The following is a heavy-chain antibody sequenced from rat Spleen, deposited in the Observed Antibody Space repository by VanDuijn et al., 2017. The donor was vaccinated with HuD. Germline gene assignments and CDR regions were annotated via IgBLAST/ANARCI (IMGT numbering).Heavy chain of an antibody. CDR1: GFIFSNYG. CDR2: VSPSGAST. CDR3: TTDLNSPFDY. V-gene: IGHV5-27*01. J-gene: IGHJ2*01. D-gene: IGHD4-3*01. Sequence: EVQLVESGGGLVQPGRSMKLSCAASGFIFSNYGMAWVRQAPKKGLEWVASVSPSGASTYYRDSVKGRFTISRDNAKSTLYLQMDSLRSEDTATYYCTTDLNSPFDYWGQGVMVTVSS.